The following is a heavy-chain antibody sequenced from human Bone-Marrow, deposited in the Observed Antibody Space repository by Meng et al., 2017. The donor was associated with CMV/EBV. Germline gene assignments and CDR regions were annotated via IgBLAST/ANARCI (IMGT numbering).Heavy chain of an antibody. J-gene: IGHJ3*02. CDR3: ARDRTYYDFWSGYYAMDDAFDI. CDR1: GFTFSSYA. D-gene: IGHD3-3*01. V-gene: IGHV3-64*02. Sequence: GGSLRLTCAASGFTFSSYAMHWVRQAPGKGLEYVSAISSNGGSTYYADSVKGRFTISRDNSKNTLYLQMGSLRAEDMAVYYCARDRTYYDFWSGYYAMDDAFDIWGQGTMVTVSS. CDR2: ISSNGGST.